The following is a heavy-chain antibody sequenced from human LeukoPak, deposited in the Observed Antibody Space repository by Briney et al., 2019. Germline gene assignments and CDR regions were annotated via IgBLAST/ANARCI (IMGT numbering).Heavy chain of an antibody. J-gene: IGHJ4*02. CDR3: AKDQGIQAGYFDY. D-gene: IGHD6-13*01. Sequence: GESLRLSCAASGFTFSSYAMAWVRQAPGKGLEWVSTIGSSAGTTLYADSVKGRFTISRDNSKNTLYLQINSLRAEDTALYYCAKDQGIQAGYFDYWGQGTLVTVSS. CDR2: IGSSAGTT. V-gene: IGHV3-23*01. CDR1: GFTFSSYA.